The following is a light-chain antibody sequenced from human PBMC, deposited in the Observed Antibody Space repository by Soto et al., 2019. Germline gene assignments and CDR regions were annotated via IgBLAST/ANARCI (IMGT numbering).Light chain of an antibody. J-gene: IGLJ2*01. CDR1: SGSIASNY. Sequence: NFMLTQPHPVSESPGKTVTISCTGSSGSIASNYVQWYQQRPGSAPTTVIYEDNQRPSGVPDRFSGSIDSSSNSASLTISGLKTEDEADYYCQSYDSSTVVFGGGTQLTVL. CDR2: EDN. CDR3: QSYDSSTVV. V-gene: IGLV6-57*02.